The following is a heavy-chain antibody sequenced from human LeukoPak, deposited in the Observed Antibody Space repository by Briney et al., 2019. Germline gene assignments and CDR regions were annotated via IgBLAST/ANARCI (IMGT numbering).Heavy chain of an antibody. D-gene: IGHD2-2*01. Sequence: GGSLRLSCATSGFTFSSYAMHWVRQAPGKGLEWVAVISYDGSNKYYADSVKGRFTISRDNSKNTLYLQMNSLRAEDTAVYYCARDPDIVVVPAASLPTNWGQGTLVAVSS. CDR1: GFTFSSYA. CDR2: ISYDGSNK. V-gene: IGHV3-30-3*01. CDR3: ARDPDIVVVPAASLPTN. J-gene: IGHJ4*02.